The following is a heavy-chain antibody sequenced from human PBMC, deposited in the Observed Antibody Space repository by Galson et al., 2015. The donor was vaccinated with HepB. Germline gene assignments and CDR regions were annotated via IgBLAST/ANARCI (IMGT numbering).Heavy chain of an antibody. CDR3: ARDTKQLVVYATGYYFDY. CDR1: GYTFTSYA. Sequence: SVKVSCKASGYTFTSYAMHWVRQAPGQRLEWMGWINAGNGNTKYSQKFQGRVTITRDTSASTAYMELSSLRSEDTAVYYCARDTKQLVVYATGYYFDYWGQGTLVTVSS. J-gene: IGHJ4*02. CDR2: INAGNGNT. V-gene: IGHV1-3*01. D-gene: IGHD2-8*02.